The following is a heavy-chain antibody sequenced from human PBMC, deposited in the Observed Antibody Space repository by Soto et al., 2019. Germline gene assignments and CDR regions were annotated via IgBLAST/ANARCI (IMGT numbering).Heavy chain of an antibody. J-gene: IGHJ4*02. V-gene: IGHV4-4*02. Sequence: PSETLSLPCAVSGGSISSSNWWSWIRRPPGKELEWIGEIYPSGNTNYNPSLKGRVTISVDKSKNLFSLKVNFVTAADTAVYYCAKGMGVASGGPLEYWGQGTLVTVS. CDR3: AKGMGVASGGPLEY. CDR1: GGSISSSNW. D-gene: IGHD1-1*01. CDR2: IYPSGNT.